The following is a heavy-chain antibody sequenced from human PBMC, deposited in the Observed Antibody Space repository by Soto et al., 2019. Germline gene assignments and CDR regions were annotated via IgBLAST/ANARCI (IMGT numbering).Heavy chain of an antibody. CDR3: ASMRGGYDSRGYAY. CDR1: GDAISSNNW. Sequence: SETLSLTCAVSGDAISSNNWWTWVRQPPGKGPEWIGEIHHSGSTNYNPSLKSRVTISIDKSKNQFSLNLSSVTAADTAMYYCASMRGGYDSRGYAYWGQGTLVTVSS. CDR2: IHHSGST. J-gene: IGHJ4*02. V-gene: IGHV4-4*02. D-gene: IGHD3-22*01.